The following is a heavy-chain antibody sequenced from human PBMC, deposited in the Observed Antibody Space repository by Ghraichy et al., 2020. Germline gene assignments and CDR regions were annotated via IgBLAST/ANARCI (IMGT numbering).Heavy chain of an antibody. J-gene: IGHJ4*02. CDR1: GFTFSRYW. Sequence: GGSLRLSCAASGFTFSRYWMSWVRQGPGKGLELVANIKEDGSEKYYVDSVKGRFTISRDNAKNSLYLQMNSLRAEDTALYYCARDPWIWDWLDWGQEPWSPSPQ. CDR3: ARDPWIWDWLD. CDR2: IKEDGSEK. V-gene: IGHV3-7*03. D-gene: IGHD2-8*02.